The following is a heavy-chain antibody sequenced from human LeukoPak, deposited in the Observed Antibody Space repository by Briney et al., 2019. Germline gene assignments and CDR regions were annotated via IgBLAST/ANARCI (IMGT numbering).Heavy chain of an antibody. D-gene: IGHD2-2*01. CDR1: GGSFSGYY. V-gene: IGHV4-34*01. CDR2: INHSGGT. J-gene: IGHJ4*02. CDR3: ARGGGCSSTSCYFRY. Sequence: SETLSLTCAVYGGSFSGYYWSWIRQPPGKGLEWIGEINHSGGTNYNPSLKSRVTISVDTSKNQFSLKLSSVTAADTAVYYCARGGGCSSTSCYFRYWGQGTLVTVSS.